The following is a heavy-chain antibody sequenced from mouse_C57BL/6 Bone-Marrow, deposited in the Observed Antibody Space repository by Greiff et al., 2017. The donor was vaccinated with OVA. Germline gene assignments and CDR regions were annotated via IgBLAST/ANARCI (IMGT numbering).Heavy chain of an antibody. CDR3: AKHGSSFAWFAY. D-gene: IGHD1-1*01. CDR1: GFSLTSYG. CDR2: IWRGGST. V-gene: IGHV2-5*01. Sequence: QVQLKESGPGLVQPSQSLSITCTVSGFSLTSYGVHWVRQSPGKGLEWLGVIWRGGSTDYNAAFMSRLSITQDNSKSQVFFKMNSLQADDTAIYYCAKHGSSFAWFAYWGQGTLVTVSA. J-gene: IGHJ3*01.